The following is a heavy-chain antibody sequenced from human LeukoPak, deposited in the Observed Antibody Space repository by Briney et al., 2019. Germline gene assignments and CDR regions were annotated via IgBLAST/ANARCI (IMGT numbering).Heavy chain of an antibody. CDR1: GGSIHSY. Sequence: SETLSLTCTVSGGSIHSYWSWIRQPAGKGLEWIGRISGSGTITYNPALQSRLTISIDTSKNQFSLKLMSVTAADTAVYYCARGPLVTSRRKGYYYMDVWGKGTTVTVSS. CDR2: ISGSGTI. V-gene: IGHV4-4*07. D-gene: IGHD2-21*02. CDR3: ARGPLVTSRRKGYYYMDV. J-gene: IGHJ6*03.